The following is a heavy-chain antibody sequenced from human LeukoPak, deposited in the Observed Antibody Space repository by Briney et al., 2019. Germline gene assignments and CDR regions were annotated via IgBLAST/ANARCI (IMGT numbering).Heavy chain of an antibody. Sequence: PSETLSLTCTVSGGSISSYYWSWIRQPLGKGLEWIGYIYYSGSTNYNPSLKSRVTISVDTSKNQFSLKLSSVTAADTAVYYCARMITFGGAPYYFDYWGQGTLVTVSS. CDR2: IYYSGST. D-gene: IGHD3-16*01. CDR3: ARMITFGGAPYYFDY. J-gene: IGHJ4*02. V-gene: IGHV4-59*01. CDR1: GGSISSYY.